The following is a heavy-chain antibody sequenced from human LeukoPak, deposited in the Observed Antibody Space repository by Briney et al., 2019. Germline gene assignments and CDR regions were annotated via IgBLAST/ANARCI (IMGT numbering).Heavy chain of an antibody. V-gene: IGHV1-18*01. CDR1: GYTSTSYG. CDR3: ARDTLSIFGVVRAAREGDY. J-gene: IGHJ4*02. D-gene: IGHD3-3*01. Sequence: ASVKVSCKASGYTSTSYGISWVRQAPGQGLEWMGWISAYNGNTNYAQKLQGRVTMTTDTSTSTAYMELRSLRSDDTAVYYCARDTLSIFGVVRAAREGDYWGQGTLVTVSS. CDR2: ISAYNGNT.